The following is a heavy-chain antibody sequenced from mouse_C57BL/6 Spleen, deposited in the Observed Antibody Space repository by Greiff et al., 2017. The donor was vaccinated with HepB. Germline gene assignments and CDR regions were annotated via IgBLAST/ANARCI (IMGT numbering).Heavy chain of an antibody. CDR1: GYTFTSYW. J-gene: IGHJ2*01. CDR3: ARWGKDYDCDGDYFDY. CDR2: IYPSDSET. Sequence: QVQLQQPGAELVRPGSSVKLSCKASGYTFTSYWMDWVKQRPGQGLEWIGNIYPSDSETHYNQKFKDKATLTVDKSSSTAYMQLSSLTSEDSAVYYCARWGKDYDCDGDYFDYWGQGTTLTVSS. V-gene: IGHV1-61*01. D-gene: IGHD2-4*01.